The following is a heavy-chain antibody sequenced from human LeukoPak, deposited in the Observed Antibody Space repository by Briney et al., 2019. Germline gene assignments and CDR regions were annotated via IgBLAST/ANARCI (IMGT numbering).Heavy chain of an antibody. Sequence: GGSLRLSCVASEFTFSSYGMHWVRQAPGKGLEWVAYIRYDGSDRYYADSVKGRFTISRDNSKNTLYLQMNSLRAEDTAVYYCARAGSGYDSTSHYYYYMDVWGKGTTVTVSS. CDR3: ARAGSGYDSTSHYYYYMDV. CDR2: IRYDGSDR. D-gene: IGHD5-12*01. CDR1: EFTFSSYG. J-gene: IGHJ6*03. V-gene: IGHV3-30*02.